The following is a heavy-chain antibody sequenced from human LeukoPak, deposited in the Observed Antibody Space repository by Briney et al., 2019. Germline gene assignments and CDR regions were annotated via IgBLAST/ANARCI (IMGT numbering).Heavy chain of an antibody. CDR1: GGSISSSNYY. Sequence: SETLSLTCTVSGGSISSSNYYWGWIRQPPGKGLEWIGSIYYSGSTYYNPSLKSRVTISVDTSKNQFSLKLSSVTAADTAVYYCARAYSSGYPLNYWGQGTLVTVSS. CDR3: ARAYSSGYPLNY. CDR2: IYYSGST. J-gene: IGHJ4*02. D-gene: IGHD3-22*01. V-gene: IGHV4-39*07.